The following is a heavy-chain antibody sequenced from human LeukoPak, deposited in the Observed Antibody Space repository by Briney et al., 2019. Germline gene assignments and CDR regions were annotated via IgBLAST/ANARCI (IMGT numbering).Heavy chain of an antibody. D-gene: IGHD1-1*01. J-gene: IGHJ4*02. V-gene: IGHV3-7*03. CDR2: MNQDETET. CDR1: GFSFSNYW. Sequence: GGSLTLSCTVSGFSFSNYWMSWVRQAPGKGLEWMANMNQDETETNYVDSVKGRFIISRDNAKNSLFLRMNSLRVEDTAMYYCARVRSPPEDNSNYRPVDYWGQGPLVTVSS. CDR3: ARVRSPPEDNSNYRPVDY.